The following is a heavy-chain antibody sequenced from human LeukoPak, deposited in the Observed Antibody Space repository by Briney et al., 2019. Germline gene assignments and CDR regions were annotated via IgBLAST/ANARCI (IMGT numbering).Heavy chain of an antibody. Sequence: GSLRLSCAASGFTFSIYAMSWVRQAPGKGLEWIGEINHSGSTNYNPSLKSRVTISVDTSKNQFSLKLSSVTAADTAVYYCARGWFVVPANNWFDPWGQGTLVTVSS. J-gene: IGHJ5*02. V-gene: IGHV4-34*01. D-gene: IGHD2-2*01. CDR1: GFTFSIYA. CDR3: ARGWFVVPANNWFDP. CDR2: INHSGST.